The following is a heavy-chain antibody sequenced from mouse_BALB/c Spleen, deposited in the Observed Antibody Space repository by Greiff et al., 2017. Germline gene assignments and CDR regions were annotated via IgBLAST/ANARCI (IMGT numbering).Heavy chain of an antibody. V-gene: IGHV2-9*02. CDR2: IWAGGST. Sequence: QVQLQQSGPGLVAPSQSLSITCTVSGFSLTSYGVHWVRQPPGKGLEWLGVIWAGGSTNYNSALMSRLSISKDNSKSQVFLKMNSLQTDDTAMYYCARFYDGYSLCDYWGPGTTLTVSS. CDR3: ARFYDGYSLCDY. CDR1: GFSLTSYG. D-gene: IGHD2-3*01. J-gene: IGHJ2*01.